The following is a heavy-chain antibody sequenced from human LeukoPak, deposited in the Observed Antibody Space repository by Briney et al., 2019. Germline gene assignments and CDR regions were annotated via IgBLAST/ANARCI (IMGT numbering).Heavy chain of an antibody. J-gene: IGHJ4*02. CDR3: AKYPKTLGYCSGGSCYSFNY. Sequence: GGSLRLSCAASGFTFSSYGMHWVRQAPGKGLEWVAFIRYDGSNKYYAASVKGRFTISRDNSKNTLYLQMNSLRADDPAVYYCAKYPKTLGYCSGGSCYSFNYWGQGTLVTVSS. V-gene: IGHV3-30*02. D-gene: IGHD2-15*01. CDR2: IRYDGSNK. CDR1: GFTFSSYG.